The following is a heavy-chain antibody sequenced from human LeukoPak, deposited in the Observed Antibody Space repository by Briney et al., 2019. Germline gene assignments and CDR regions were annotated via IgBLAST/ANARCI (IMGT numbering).Heavy chain of an antibody. CDR2: IHYTGST. J-gene: IGHJ4*02. D-gene: IGHD6-13*01. CDR3: ARHSSSWYPDY. Sequence: SETLSLTCTVSGGSIRSYYWSWIRQPPGKGLEWIGYIHYTGSTNYNPSLKSRVTISVDTSKNQFSLQLSSVTATDTAVYFCARHSSSWYPDYWGQGTLVTVSS. V-gene: IGHV4-59*08. CDR1: GGSIRSYY.